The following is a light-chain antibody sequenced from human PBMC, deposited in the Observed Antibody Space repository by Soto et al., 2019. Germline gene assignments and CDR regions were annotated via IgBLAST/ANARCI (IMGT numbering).Light chain of an antibody. J-gene: IGLJ3*02. CDR1: FSNIGSNY. CDR2: TND. Sequence: QSVLTQPPSASGTPGQRVTISCSGRFSNIGSNYVYWYQQLPGTAPKLLIFTNDQRTSGVPARFSGSKSGTSASLAISGLRSEDEADYYCAVWDDSRRGWVFGGGTKVTVL. CDR3: AVWDDSRRGWV. V-gene: IGLV1-47*02.